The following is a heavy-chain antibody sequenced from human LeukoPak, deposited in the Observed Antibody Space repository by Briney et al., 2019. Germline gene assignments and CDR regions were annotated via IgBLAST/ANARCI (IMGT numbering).Heavy chain of an antibody. CDR1: GGSISSGSYY. Sequence: SQTLSLTCTVSGGSISSGSYYWSWIRQPAGKGLEWIGRIYTSGSTNYNPSLKSRVTISVDTSKNQFSLKLSSVTAADTAVYYCARGPFIAARHYFDYWGQGTLVTVSS. V-gene: IGHV4-61*02. D-gene: IGHD6-6*01. J-gene: IGHJ4*02. CDR2: IYTSGST. CDR3: ARGPFIAARHYFDY.